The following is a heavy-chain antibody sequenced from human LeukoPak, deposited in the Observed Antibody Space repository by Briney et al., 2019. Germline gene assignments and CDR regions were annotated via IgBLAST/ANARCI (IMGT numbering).Heavy chain of an antibody. J-gene: IGHJ4*02. CDR1: GGSISSKNYY. Sequence: PSETLSLTCSVSGGSISSKNYYWGWIRQPPGKGLEWIGSISDSGSTYDNPSLKSRVTMSVDTSKNQFSLRLTSVTAADTAVYHCARHTNFMAGDTRHFDYWGQGTLVTVSS. V-gene: IGHV4-39*01. CDR2: ISDSGST. D-gene: IGHD1-26*01. CDR3: ARHTNFMAGDTRHFDY.